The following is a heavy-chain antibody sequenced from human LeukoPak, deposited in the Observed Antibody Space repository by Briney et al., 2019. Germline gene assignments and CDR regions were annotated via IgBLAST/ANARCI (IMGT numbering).Heavy chain of an antibody. D-gene: IGHD3-3*01. CDR3: ARDQGYGLWTGDAFDI. J-gene: IGHJ3*02. CDR2: IYTSGST. CDR1: GGSISSGSYY. V-gene: IGHV4-61*02. Sequence: SQTPSLTCTVSGGSISSGSYYWSWIRQPAGKGLEWIGRIYTSGSTNYNPSLKSRVTISVDTSKNQFSLKLSSVTAADTAVYYCARDQGYGLWTGDAFDIWGQGTMVTVSS.